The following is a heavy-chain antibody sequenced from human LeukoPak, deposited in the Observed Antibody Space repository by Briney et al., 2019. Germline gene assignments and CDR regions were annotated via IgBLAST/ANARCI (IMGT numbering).Heavy chain of an antibody. CDR2: IYDSGST. V-gene: IGHV4-31*03. Sequence: SETLSLPCTVSGGSISSGDYFWSWIRQHPGKGLEWIGYIYDSGSTYYNPSLKSRVAISVDRSKNQFSLKLSSVTAADTAVYYCARLISAYYADYWGQGALVTVSS. CDR1: GGSISSGDYF. CDR3: ARLISAYYADY. J-gene: IGHJ4*02. D-gene: IGHD1-26*01.